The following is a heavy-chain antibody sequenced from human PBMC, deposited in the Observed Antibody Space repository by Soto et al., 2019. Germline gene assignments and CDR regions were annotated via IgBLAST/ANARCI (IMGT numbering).Heavy chain of an antibody. Sequence: ASVKVSCKASGYTFTSYYMHWVRQAPGQGLEWMGIINPSGGSTSYAQKFQGRVTMTRDTSTSTVYMELSSLRSEDTAVYYCARDLGCGYCSSEVASVSDYWGQGTLVTVSS. D-gene: IGHD2-2*03. CDR1: GYTFTSYY. V-gene: IGHV1-46*03. CDR3: ARDLGCGYCSSEVASVSDY. CDR2: INPSGGST. J-gene: IGHJ4*02.